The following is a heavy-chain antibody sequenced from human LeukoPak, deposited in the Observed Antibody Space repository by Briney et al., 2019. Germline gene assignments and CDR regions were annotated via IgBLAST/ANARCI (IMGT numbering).Heavy chain of an antibody. D-gene: IGHD2-21*01. CDR3: AREGLWVGPDSGKTRHPYWEI. Sequence: GGSLRLSCAASGFTFSSYAMSWVRQAPGKGLEWVSVISGSGGSTDYAASVKGRFTISRDNAKNSLNLQMSSLRAEDTAVYYCAREGLWVGPDSGKTRHPYWEIWGQGTMVTVSS. CDR1: GFTFSSYA. J-gene: IGHJ3*02. CDR2: ISGSGGST. V-gene: IGHV3-23*01.